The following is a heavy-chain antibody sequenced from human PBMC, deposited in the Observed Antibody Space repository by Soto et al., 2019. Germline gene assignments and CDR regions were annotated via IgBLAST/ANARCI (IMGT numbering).Heavy chain of an antibody. CDR2: IYSGGYT. CDR1: GFTVSNNY. Sequence: EVQLVESGGGLIQPGGSLRLSCAVSGFTVSNNYMSWVRQAPGKGLEGVSVIYSGGYTAYGDSAKGRFTISRDNSKNTVYLQMTRRRAEDPAVFYGATDRGGGGYWGQGTLVTVSS. D-gene: IGHD3-10*01. CDR3: ATDRGGGGY. V-gene: IGHV3-53*01. J-gene: IGHJ4*02.